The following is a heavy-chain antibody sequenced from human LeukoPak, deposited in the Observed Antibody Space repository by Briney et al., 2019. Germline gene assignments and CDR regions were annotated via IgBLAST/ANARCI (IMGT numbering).Heavy chain of an antibody. D-gene: IGHD3-22*01. CDR3: ARDSYYYDSSGYYPFDY. V-gene: IGHV1-18*01. CDR2: ISAYNGNT. CDR1: GYTFTGYG. J-gene: IGHJ4*02. Sequence: ASVKVSYKASGYTFTGYGISWVRQAPGQGLEWMGWISAYNGNTNYAQKLQGRVTMTTDTSTSTAYMELRSLRSGDTAVYYCARDSYYYDSSGYYPFDYWGQGTLVTVSS.